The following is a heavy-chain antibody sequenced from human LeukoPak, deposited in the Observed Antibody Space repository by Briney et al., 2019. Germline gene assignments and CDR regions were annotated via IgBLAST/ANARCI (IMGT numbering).Heavy chain of an antibody. J-gene: IGHJ4*02. Sequence: GGSLRLSCAASGFTFSSYGMNWVRQAPGKGLEWVSYISSSSSYIYYADSVKGRFTISRDNAKNSLYLQVNSLRAEDTAVYYCARERGSSGPFDYWGQGTLVTVSS. V-gene: IGHV3-21*01. D-gene: IGHD6-19*01. CDR3: ARERGSSGPFDY. CDR2: ISSSSSYI. CDR1: GFTFSSYG.